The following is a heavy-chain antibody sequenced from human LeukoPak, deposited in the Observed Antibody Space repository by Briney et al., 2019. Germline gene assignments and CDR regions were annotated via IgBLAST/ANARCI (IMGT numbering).Heavy chain of an antibody. Sequence: ASVKVSCKASGYTFTGYYMHWVRQAPGQGLEWMGWINPNSGGTNYAQKFQGRVTMTRDTSISTAYMELSRLRSDDTAVYHCARHGKGSTYYDFWSGYYDYYYYGMDVWGQGTTVTVSS. CDR1: GYTFTGYY. CDR2: INPNSGGT. J-gene: IGHJ6*02. CDR3: ARHGKGSTYYDFWSGYYDYYYYGMDV. D-gene: IGHD3-3*01. V-gene: IGHV1-2*02.